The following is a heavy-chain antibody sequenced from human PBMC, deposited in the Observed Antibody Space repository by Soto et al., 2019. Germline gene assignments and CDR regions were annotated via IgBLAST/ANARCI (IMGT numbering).Heavy chain of an antibody. V-gene: IGHV3-20*04. CDR1: GFTFDDYG. D-gene: IGHD4-17*01. CDR3: AYPTRYYGDYASNALDI. J-gene: IGHJ3*02. Sequence: EVQLVESGGGVVRPGGSLRLSCAASGFTFDDYGMSWVRQAPGKGLEWVSGINWNGGSTGYADSVKGRFTISRDNAKNSLYLQMKSLRAEDTAFYYCAYPTRYYGDYASNALDIWCQVTMVTVYS. CDR2: INWNGGST.